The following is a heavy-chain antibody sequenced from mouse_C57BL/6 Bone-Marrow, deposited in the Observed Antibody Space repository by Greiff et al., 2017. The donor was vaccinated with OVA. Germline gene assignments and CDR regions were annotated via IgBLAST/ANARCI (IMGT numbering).Heavy chain of an antibody. Sequence: VQLQQSGPVLVKPGASVKMSCKASGYTFTDYYMNWVKQSHGKSLEWIGVINPYNGGTSYNQKFKGKATLTVDKSSSTAYMELNSLTSEDSAVYYCARWGKDFGYWGQGTTLTVSS. CDR1: GYTFTDYY. CDR2: INPYNGGT. J-gene: IGHJ2*01. V-gene: IGHV1-19*01. CDR3: ARWGKDFGY.